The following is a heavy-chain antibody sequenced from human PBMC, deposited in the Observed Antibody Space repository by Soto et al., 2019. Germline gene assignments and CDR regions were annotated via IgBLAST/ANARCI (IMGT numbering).Heavy chain of an antibody. D-gene: IGHD2-15*01. Sequence: TLSLTCAVYGGSFSGYYWSWIRQPPGKALEWLALIDWDDDKYYSTSLKTRLTISKDTSKNQVVLTMTNMDPVDTATYYCARVSMVVRAFDIWGQGTMVTVSS. J-gene: IGHJ3*02. V-gene: IGHV2-70*01. CDR1: GGSFSGYY. CDR3: ARVSMVVRAFDI. CDR2: IDWDDDK.